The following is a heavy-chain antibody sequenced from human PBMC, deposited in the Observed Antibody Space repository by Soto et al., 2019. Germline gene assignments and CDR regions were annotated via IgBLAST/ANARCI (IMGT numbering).Heavy chain of an antibody. V-gene: IGHV3-30-3*01. Sequence: GGSLRLSCAASGFTFSSYAMHWVRQAPGKGLEWVAVISYEGSNKYYADSVKGRFTISRDNSKNTLYLQMNSLRAEDTAVYYCARDYCISTSCYQYYYYYGMDVWGQGTTVTVSS. CDR1: GFTFSSYA. D-gene: IGHD2-2*01. J-gene: IGHJ6*02. CDR2: ISYEGSNK. CDR3: ARDYCISTSCYQYYYYYGMDV.